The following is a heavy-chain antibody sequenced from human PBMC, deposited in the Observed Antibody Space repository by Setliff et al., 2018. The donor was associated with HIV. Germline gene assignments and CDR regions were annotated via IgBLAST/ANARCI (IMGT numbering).Heavy chain of an antibody. Sequence: PGGSLRLSCAASGFTFSWYRMSWVRQAPGKGLEWVSSIGNSGSYIYYADSVKGRFTISRDNAKNSLYLQMNSLRVEDTAVYYCGRVSGTWPAYYFDFWGQGTLVNVSS. CDR2: IGNSGSYI. CDR1: GFTFSWYR. V-gene: IGHV3-21*01. J-gene: IGHJ4*02. D-gene: IGHD3-3*01. CDR3: GRVSGTWPAYYFDF.